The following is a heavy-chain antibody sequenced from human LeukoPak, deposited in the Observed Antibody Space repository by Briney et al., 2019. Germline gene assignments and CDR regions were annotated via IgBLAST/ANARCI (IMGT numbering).Heavy chain of an antibody. CDR2: INWNGGST. D-gene: IGHD6-13*01. CDR1: GFTFDDYG. Sequence: GGSLRLSCAASGFTFDDYGMSWVRQAPGKGLEWVSGINWNGGSTGYADSVKGRFTISRDNSKNTLYLQMNSLRAEDTAVYYCARGGSPGDAFDIWGQGTMVTVSS. J-gene: IGHJ3*02. CDR3: ARGGSPGDAFDI. V-gene: IGHV3-20*04.